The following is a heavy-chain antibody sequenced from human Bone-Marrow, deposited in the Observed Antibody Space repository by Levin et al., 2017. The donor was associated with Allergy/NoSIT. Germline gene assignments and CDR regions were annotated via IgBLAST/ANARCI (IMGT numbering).Heavy chain of an antibody. V-gene: IGHV3-21*01. CDR2: INSGSTDI. Sequence: GGSLRLSCAASGFNFSTYNMNWVRQAPGKALEWVSSINSGSTDIYYADSLKGRFTISRDNAEHLLYLQMNGLRAGDTAVYYCARDRTYGILRNYGMDVWGQGTTVTVSS. D-gene: IGHD3-9*01. J-gene: IGHJ6*02. CDR1: GFNFSTYN. CDR3: ARDRTYGILRNYGMDV.